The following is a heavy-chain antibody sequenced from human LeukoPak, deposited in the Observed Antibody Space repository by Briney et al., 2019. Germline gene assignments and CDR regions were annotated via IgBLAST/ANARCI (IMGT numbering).Heavy chain of an antibody. CDR2: ISSSSNTI. V-gene: IGHV3-48*01. CDR3: ARRLGRKFGERFYYYHYMDV. D-gene: IGHD3-10*01. Sequence: PGGSLRLSCAASGFTFSSYSMNWVRQAPGKGLEWVSYISSSSNTIYYADSVKGRFTISRDNAKNSLYLQMNSLRAADTAVYYCARRLGRKFGERFYYYHYMDVWGKGTTVTISS. CDR1: GFTFSSYS. J-gene: IGHJ6*03.